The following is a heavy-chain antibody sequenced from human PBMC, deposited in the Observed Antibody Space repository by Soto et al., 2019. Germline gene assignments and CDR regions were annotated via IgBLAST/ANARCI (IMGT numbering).Heavy chain of an antibody. CDR3: ATYGHRAPENGMDV. CDR2: IYYSGST. Sequence: KPSETLSLTCTVSGGSISSGGYYWSWIRQHPGKGLEWIGYIYYSGSTYYNPSLKSRVTISVDTSKNQFSLKLSSVTAADTAVYYCATYGHRAPENGMDVWGQGTTVTVSS. V-gene: IGHV4-31*03. J-gene: IGHJ6*02. CDR1: GGSISSGGYY. D-gene: IGHD4-17*01.